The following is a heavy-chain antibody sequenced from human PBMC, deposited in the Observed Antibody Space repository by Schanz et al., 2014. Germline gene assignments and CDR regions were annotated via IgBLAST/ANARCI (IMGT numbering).Heavy chain of an antibody. Sequence: EVQLVESGGGLVQPGGSLRLSCAASGFTFSGYAMSWVRQAPGKGLEWVSSISNGGGYIYYADSVKGRFTISRDNAKNSVYLQMHSLRAEDTALYYCARDRDAGGYDSWGQGTLVTVSS. D-gene: IGHD2-8*02. CDR3: ARDRDAGGYDS. J-gene: IGHJ5*01. CDR2: ISNGGGYI. V-gene: IGHV3-21*01. CDR1: GFTFSGYA.